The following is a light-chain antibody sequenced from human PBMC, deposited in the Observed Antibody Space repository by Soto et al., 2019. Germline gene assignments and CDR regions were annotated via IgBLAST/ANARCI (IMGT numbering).Light chain of an antibody. CDR3: CSYAGSYTPYX. CDR2: DVS. J-gene: IGLJ1*01. Sequence: QSALTQPRSVSGSPGQSVTISCTGTSSDVGGYNYVSWYQQHPGKAPKLMIYDVSKRPSGVPDRFSGSKSGNTASLTISGLQAEDEADYYCCSYAGSYTPYXFGTGTKVTVL. V-gene: IGLV2-11*01. CDR1: SSDVGGYNY.